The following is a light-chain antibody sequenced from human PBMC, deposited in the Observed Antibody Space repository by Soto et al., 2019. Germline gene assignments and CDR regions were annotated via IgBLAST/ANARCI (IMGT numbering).Light chain of an antibody. CDR2: AAS. CDR3: QQYNSYPRT. J-gene: IGKJ1*01. V-gene: IGKV1-39*01. Sequence: IQMTQSPSSLSASVGDRVTITCRASQTINNYLNWYQQRPGKVPNLLISAASSLQSGVPSRFSGSGSGTDFTLTISSLQPDDFATYYCQQYNSYPRTFGQGTKVDIK. CDR1: QTINNY.